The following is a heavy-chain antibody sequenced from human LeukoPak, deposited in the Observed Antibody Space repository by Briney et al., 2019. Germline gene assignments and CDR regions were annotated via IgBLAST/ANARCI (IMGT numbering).Heavy chain of an antibody. CDR3: ARVGYFAGYY. V-gene: IGHV3-9*01. D-gene: IGHD3-9*01. Sequence: PGRSLRLSCAASGFIFANYAMHWVRQAPGKGLEWVSGISWNSGSIGYADSVKGRFTISRDNAKNSLYLQMNSLRAEDTAVYYCARVGYFAGYYWGQGTLVTVSS. J-gene: IGHJ4*02. CDR2: ISWNSGSI. CDR1: GFIFANYA.